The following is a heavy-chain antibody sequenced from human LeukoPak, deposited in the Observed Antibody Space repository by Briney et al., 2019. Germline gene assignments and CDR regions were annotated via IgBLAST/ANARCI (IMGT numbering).Heavy chain of an antibody. V-gene: IGHV4-30-4*01. CDR3: ARASYRYYGSGSYLDY. J-gene: IGHJ4*02. CDR1: GGSISSGDYY. CDR2: IYYSGST. Sequence: SETLSLTCTVSGGSISSGDYYWSWIRQPPGKGLEWIGYIYYSGSTYYNPSLKSRVTISVDTSKNRFSLKLSSVTAADTAVYYCARASYRYYGSGSYLDYWGQGTLVTVSS. D-gene: IGHD3-10*01.